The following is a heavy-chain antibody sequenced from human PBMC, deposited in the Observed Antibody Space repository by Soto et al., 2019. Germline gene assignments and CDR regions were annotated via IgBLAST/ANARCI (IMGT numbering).Heavy chain of an antibody. CDR3: ARRGSSWYRGSYYHYGLDV. CDR1: GYSFTSYW. V-gene: IGHV5-51*01. J-gene: IGHJ6*02. CDR2: IYPGDSDT. D-gene: IGHD6-13*01. Sequence: PGESLKISCKGSGYSFTSYWIGWVRQMPGKGLEWMGIIYPGDSDTRYSPSFQGQVTISADKSISTAYLQWSSLKASDTAMYYCARRGSSWYRGSYYHYGLDVWGQGTTVTVSS.